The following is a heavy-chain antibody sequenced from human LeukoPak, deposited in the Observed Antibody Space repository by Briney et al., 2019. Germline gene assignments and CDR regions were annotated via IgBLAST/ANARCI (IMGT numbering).Heavy chain of an antibody. J-gene: IGHJ5*02. CDR3: ARAHPNMYYYDSTRYYGTGIEGFDP. V-gene: IGHV1-2*02. D-gene: IGHD3-22*01. CDR1: GYTFTGYY. Sequence: VASVKVSCKASGYTFTGYYMHWVRQAPGQGLEWMGWINPNSGGTNYAQKFQGRVTMTRDTSISTAYMELSRLRSDDTAVYYRARAHPNMYYYDSTRYYGTGIEGFDPWGQGTLVTVSS. CDR2: INPNSGGT.